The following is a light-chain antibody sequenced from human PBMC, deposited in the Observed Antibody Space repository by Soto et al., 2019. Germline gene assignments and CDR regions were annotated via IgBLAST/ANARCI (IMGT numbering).Light chain of an antibody. V-gene: IGKV1-33*01. Sequence: DIQMTQSPSSLSASVGDRVTITCQASQDISNYLNWYQQKPGKAPKLLIYDASNLETGVPSRFSGSGSWTDFYFAISSLQPGNNSTYYCQQYDNLLLTFGGGTKVEIK. J-gene: IGKJ4*01. CDR3: QQYDNLLLT. CDR2: DAS. CDR1: QDISNY.